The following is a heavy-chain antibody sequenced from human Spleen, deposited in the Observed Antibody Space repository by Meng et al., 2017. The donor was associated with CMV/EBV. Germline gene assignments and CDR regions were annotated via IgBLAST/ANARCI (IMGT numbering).Heavy chain of an antibody. J-gene: IGHJ4*02. V-gene: IGHV4-38-2*02. CDR3: ARGVRSVTDYFDY. CDR1: GYSISSGYS. Sequence: SDTLSLTCTVSGYSISSGYSWGCIRQSPGKGLEWIGSIYHSGSTYYNPSLKSRVSISGDTSKNQFSLRLSSVTAADTAVYYCARGVRSVTDYFDYWGQGTLVTVSS. CDR2: IYHSGST. D-gene: IGHD3-10*01.